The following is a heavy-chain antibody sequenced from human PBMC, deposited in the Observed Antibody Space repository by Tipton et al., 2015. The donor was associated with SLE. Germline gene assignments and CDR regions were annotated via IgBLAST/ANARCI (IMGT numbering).Heavy chain of an antibody. CDR3: SRHPFYYYYMDV. CDR2: ISGSGVLT. Sequence: GSLRLSCAASGFTFGTYDMSWDRQAPGKGLEWVSVISGSGVLTNYADSVKGRFSISRDNSKITLSLPLNSLGFEDTAIYYYSRHPFYYYYMDVWGRGTSVTVSS. J-gene: IGHJ6*03. V-gene: IGHV3-23*01. CDR1: GFTFGTYD.